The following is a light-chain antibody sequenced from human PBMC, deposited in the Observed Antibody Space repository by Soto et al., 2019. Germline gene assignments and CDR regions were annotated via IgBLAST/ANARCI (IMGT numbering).Light chain of an antibody. V-gene: IGKV1-5*01. Sequence: DIQMHESHSFLSASVGARCPITGRAPESVSKWLAWYQEKPGNPHRPLIYDASTLESGVPSRFSGSGSGTEFTLTISSLQADEFAIYYCQQYNSYSWTVGQGNKVAIK. CDR3: QQYNSYSWT. CDR2: DAS. J-gene: IGKJ1*01. CDR1: ESVSKW.